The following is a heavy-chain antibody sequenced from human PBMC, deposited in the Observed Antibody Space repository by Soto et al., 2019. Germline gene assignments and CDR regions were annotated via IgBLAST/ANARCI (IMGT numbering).Heavy chain of an antibody. Sequence: QVQLVQSGAEVKKPGSSVKVSCKASGGTFSSYAISWVRQAPGQGLEWMGGIIPIFGTANYAQKFQGRVTITADESTSTADMELSSVRAEDTAAYYCARGDITYDNSGKPYWYYYYYGMDVWGQGTTVTVSS. D-gene: IGHD3-9*01. CDR2: IIPIFGTA. CDR3: ARGDITYDNSGKPYWYYYYYGMDV. V-gene: IGHV1-69*01. CDR1: GGTFSSYA. J-gene: IGHJ6*02.